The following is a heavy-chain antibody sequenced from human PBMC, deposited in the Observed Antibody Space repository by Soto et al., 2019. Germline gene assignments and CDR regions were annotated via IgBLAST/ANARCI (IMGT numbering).Heavy chain of an antibody. D-gene: IGHD1-7*01. V-gene: IGHV3-23*01. CDR1: GFTFSTYV. J-gene: IGHJ3*02. Sequence: EVQLLESGGGLVQPGGSLRLSCAASGFTFSTYVMNWVRQAPGKGLEWVSTISYSADKTFYADSVKGRFTISRDNSRDTLFLQMNSLRADDAALYYCARRAQTATTNWGAFEIWGQGTMVTVSS. CDR2: ISYSADKT. CDR3: ARRAQTATTNWGAFEI.